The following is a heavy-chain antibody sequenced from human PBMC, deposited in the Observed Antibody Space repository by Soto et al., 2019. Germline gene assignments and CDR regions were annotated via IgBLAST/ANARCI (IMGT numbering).Heavy chain of an antibody. J-gene: IGHJ5*02. V-gene: IGHV4-31*03. CDR1: DCSISSCGYY. D-gene: IGHD3-22*01. CDR2: IYYSGST. Sequence: FQPRSLTCSVADCSISSCGYYWSWNRQHPGKGQEWIGYIYYSGSTYYNPSLKSRVTISVDTSKNQFSLKLSSVTAADTAVYYCARDCLYYDSSGYEGGWFDPWGQGTLVTVSS. CDR3: ARDCLYYDSSGYEGGWFDP.